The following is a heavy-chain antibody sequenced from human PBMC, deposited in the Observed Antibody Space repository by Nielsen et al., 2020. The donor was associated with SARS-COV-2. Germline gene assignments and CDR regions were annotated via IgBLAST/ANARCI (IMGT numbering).Heavy chain of an antibody. J-gene: IGHJ4*02. CDR2: INHYEST. V-gene: IGHV4-34*01. D-gene: IGHD5-24*01. CDR1: GGSFSGYY. Sequence: SETLSLTCAVYGGSFSGYYWNWIRQPPGKGLEWIGEINHYESTNYNPSLKSRVTISVDTSNNQFSLKLSSVTAADTAVYYCARPERLWGQGSLVIVSS. CDR3: ARPERL.